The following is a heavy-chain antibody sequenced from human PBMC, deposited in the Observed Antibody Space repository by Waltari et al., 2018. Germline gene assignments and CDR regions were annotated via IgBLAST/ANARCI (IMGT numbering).Heavy chain of an antibody. D-gene: IGHD6-6*01. V-gene: IGHV3-66*01. CDR2: IYSGGST. CDR3: ARGGQIVRPRPLDL. J-gene: IGHJ3*01. Sequence: EVQLVESGGGLVQPGGSLRLSCAASGFTVSTNYMSWVRQAPGKGLEWGSVIYSGGSTYYADSVKGRFTISRDNSKNLLFLQMDDLRVNDTAVYYCARGGQIVRPRPLDLWGPGTLVTVSS. CDR1: GFTVSTNY.